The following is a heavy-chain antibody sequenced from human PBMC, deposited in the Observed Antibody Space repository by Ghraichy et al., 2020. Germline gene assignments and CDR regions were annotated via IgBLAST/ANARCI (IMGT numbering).Heavy chain of an antibody. Sequence: GGSLRLSCAASGFTVSSNYMSWVRQAPGKGLEWVSVLYSDNSAYYADSVKGRFTISRDNSKNTVYLQMTSLRAEDMAVYYCARHGGAGYERLFDYWGQGTLVTVSS. V-gene: IGHV3-66*04. CDR2: LYSDNSA. CDR3: ARHGGAGYERLFDY. J-gene: IGHJ4*02. CDR1: GFTVSSNY. D-gene: IGHD3-16*01.